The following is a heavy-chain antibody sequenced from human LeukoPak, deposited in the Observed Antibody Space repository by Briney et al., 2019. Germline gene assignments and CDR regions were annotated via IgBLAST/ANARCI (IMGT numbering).Heavy chain of an antibody. CDR2: IYHSGST. Sequence: SETLCLTCAVSNNFIRNGYYWGWIRQPPGKGLEWIGSIYHSGSTYYNPSLKSRLTISLDTSKSHFSLNLSSVTAADTAVYYCARFQEPDDFPLGVCYMDVWGKGTTVIVSS. CDR1: NNFIRNGYY. J-gene: IGHJ6*03. V-gene: IGHV4-38-2*01. D-gene: IGHD1-26*01. CDR3: ARFQEPDDFPLGVCYMDV.